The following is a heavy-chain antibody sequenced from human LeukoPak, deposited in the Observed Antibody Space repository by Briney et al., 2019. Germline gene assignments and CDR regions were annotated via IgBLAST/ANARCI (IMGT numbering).Heavy chain of an antibody. D-gene: IGHD3-22*01. CDR2: MNPNSGNT. V-gene: IGHV1-8*03. CDR1: GYTFTSYD. Sequence: ASVKVSCKASGYTFTSYDINWVRQATGQGLEWMGWMNPNSGNTGYAQKFQGRVTITRNTSISTAYMERSSLRSEDTAVYYCARSYDSSPNLDYWGQGTLVTVSS. J-gene: IGHJ4*02. CDR3: ARSYDSSPNLDY.